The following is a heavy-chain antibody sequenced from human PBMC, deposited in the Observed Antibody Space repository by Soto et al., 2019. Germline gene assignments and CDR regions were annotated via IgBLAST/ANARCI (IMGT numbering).Heavy chain of an antibody. Sequence: EVQLLESGGGLVQPGGSLRLSCVGSGFTFINYAMNWVRQTPGKGLEWVSGISGGGDRTFDADSVKGRFTISRDNSKNTANLQMNSLRADDAAVSYCARKVLGSTSRPDWWYFDLWGRGTLVTVSS. CDR1: GFTFINYA. J-gene: IGHJ2*01. D-gene: IGHD2-2*01. CDR3: ARKVLGSTSRPDWWYFDL. CDR2: ISGGGDRT. V-gene: IGHV3-23*01.